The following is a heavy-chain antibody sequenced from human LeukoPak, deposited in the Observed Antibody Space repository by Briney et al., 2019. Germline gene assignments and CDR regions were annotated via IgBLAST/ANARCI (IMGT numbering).Heavy chain of an antibody. CDR1: GGTFSSYA. CDR3: ASPDSVREDGMDV. D-gene: IGHD1-14*01. V-gene: IGHV1-69*04. CDR2: IIPILGIA. J-gene: IGHJ6*02. Sequence: SVRVSCKASGGTFSSYAISWVRQAPGQGLEWMGRIIPILGIANYAQKFQGRVTITADKSTSTAYMELSSLRSEDTAVYYCASPDSVREDGMDVWGQGTTVTVSS.